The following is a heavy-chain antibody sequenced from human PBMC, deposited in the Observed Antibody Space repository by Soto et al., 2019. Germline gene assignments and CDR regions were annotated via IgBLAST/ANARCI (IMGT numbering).Heavy chain of an antibody. J-gene: IGHJ6*02. V-gene: IGHV3-15*01. CDR3: TTEGDV. CDR1: GFSFSNAW. CDR2: MKGKIDGGKI. Sequence: GGPLRLSFTASGFSFSNAWLSWVLQIPGKGLEWVGSMKGKIDGGKIEKSGYVKGRFTISRDDSKNTLYLKMNRLKTEDTDVYYCTTEGDVWGQGTTVTVSS.